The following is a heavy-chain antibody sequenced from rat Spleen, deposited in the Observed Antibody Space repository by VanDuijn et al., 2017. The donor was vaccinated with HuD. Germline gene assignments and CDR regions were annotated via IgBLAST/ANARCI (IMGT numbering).Heavy chain of an antibody. CDR2: MWSGGNT. CDR3: ARLRNRYYFDY. CDR1: GFSLTSYH. D-gene: IGHD4-3*01. Sequence: QVQLKESGPGLVQPSQTLSLTCTVSGFSLTSYHVHWVRQPPGKGLEWMGLMWSGGNTYYNSALKSRLSISRDTSKSQVFLKMNSLQTEDTAMYFCARLRNRYYFDYWGQGVMVTVSS. J-gene: IGHJ2*01. V-gene: IGHV2-32*01.